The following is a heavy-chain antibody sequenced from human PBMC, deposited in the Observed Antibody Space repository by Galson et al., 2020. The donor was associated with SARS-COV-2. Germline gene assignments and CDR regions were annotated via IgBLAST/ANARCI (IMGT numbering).Heavy chain of an antibody. CDR2: IKQDGSEK. V-gene: IGHV3-7*03. J-gene: IGHJ4*02. CDR3: ARDAYCSGGSCYFPGFDY. CDR1: GFTFSSYW. D-gene: IGHD2-15*01. Sequence: GESLKISCAASGFTFSSYWMSWVRQTPGKGLEWVANIKQDGSEKYYVDSVKGRFTISRDNAKNSLYLQMNSLRAEDTAVYYCARDAYCSGGSCYFPGFDYWGQGTLVTVSS.